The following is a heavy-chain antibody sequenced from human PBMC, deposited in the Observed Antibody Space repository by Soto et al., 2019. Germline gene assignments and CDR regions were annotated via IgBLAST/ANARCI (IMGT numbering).Heavy chain of an antibody. J-gene: IGHJ4*02. CDR3: ARMDSSAA. D-gene: IGHD3-22*01. CDR2: ISSSGDTR. Sequence: PXESLILSCAASGFIFRGYEMHWVRQAPGKGLEWVSYISSSGDTRYYADSVKGRFTISRDNAKNSLHLQMNSLRAEDTAVYYCARMDSSAAWGQGALVTVSS. V-gene: IGHV3-48*03. CDR1: GFIFRGYE.